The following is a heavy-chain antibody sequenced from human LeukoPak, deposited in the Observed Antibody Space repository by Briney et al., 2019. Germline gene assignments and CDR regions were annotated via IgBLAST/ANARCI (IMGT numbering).Heavy chain of an antibody. CDR3: ARDTGLWPVPLGRAFDI. Sequence: ASVKVSCKASGGTFSSYAISWVRQAPGQGLEWMGGIIPIFGTANYAQKFQGRVTITADKSTSTAYMELSSLRSDDTAVYYCARDTGLWPVPLGRAFDIWGQGTMVTVSS. D-gene: IGHD6-19*01. CDR1: GGTFSSYA. J-gene: IGHJ3*02. V-gene: IGHV1-69*06. CDR2: IIPIFGTA.